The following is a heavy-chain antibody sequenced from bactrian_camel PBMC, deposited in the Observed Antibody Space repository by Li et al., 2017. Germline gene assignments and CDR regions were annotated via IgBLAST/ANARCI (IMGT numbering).Heavy chain of an antibody. CDR1: GFTFSHAG. D-gene: IGHD5*01. J-gene: IGHJ6*01. V-gene: IGHV3S1*01. Sequence: HVQLVESGGGLVQPGGSLRLSCAASGFTFSHAGMSWVRQAPGKEVEWIAACNAVGTPTYYADSVKGRFTISYDNTEKILFLEMNNLNGEDTALYRCAASWGMTAMAALPRTARDDFGYWGDGTQVTVS. CDR3: AASWGMTAMAALPRTARDDFGY. CDR2: CNAVGTPT.